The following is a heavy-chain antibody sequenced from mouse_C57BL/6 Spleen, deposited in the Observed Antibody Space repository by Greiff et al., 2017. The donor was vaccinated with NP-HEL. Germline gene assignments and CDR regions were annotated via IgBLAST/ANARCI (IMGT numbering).Heavy chain of an antibody. Sequence: QVQLQQSGAELARPGASVQMSCKASGYTFTSYTMNWVKQRPGQGLEWIGYINPSSGYTKYNQKCKDKATLTADKSSSTAYMQLSSLTSEDPAVYYCARTLYGNYDYWGQGTTLTVSS. V-gene: IGHV1-4*01. CDR2: INPSSGYT. CDR1: GYTFTSYT. D-gene: IGHD2-1*01. CDR3: ARTLYGNYDY. J-gene: IGHJ2*01.